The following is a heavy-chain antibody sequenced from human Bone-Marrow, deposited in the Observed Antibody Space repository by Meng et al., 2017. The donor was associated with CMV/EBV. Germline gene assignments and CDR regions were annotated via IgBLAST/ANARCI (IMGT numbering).Heavy chain of an antibody. CDR3: ARVVSGSGWYGGDY. J-gene: IGHJ4*02. CDR1: GYTFTSYA. D-gene: IGHD6-19*01. CDR2: SNAGNGNT. V-gene: IGHV1-3*02. Sequence: ASVKVSCKASGYTFTSYAMHWVRQAPGQRPEWMGWSNAGNGNTKYSQEFQGRVTITADKSTSTAYMELTSLRSEDTAVYYCARVVSGSGWYGGDYWGQGTLVTVSS.